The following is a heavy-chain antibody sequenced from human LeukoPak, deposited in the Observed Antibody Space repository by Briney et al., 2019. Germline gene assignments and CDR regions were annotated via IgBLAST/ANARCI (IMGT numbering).Heavy chain of an antibody. CDR1: GFTISSYD. D-gene: IGHD1-26*01. V-gene: IGHV3-30*18. CDR2: ISYDGSNK. CDR3: AKSSGRYYYYYGMDV. Sequence: GGSLRLSCAASGFTISSYDMHWVRQAPGKGLEWVAIISYDGSNKYYADSVKGRFTISRDNSKNTLYLQMNSLRAEDTAVYYCAKSSGRYYYYYGMDVWGQGPRSPSP. J-gene: IGHJ6*02.